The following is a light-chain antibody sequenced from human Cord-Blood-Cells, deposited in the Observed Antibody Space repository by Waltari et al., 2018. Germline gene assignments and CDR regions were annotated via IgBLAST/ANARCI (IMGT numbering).Light chain of an antibody. J-gene: IGKJ2*01. CDR1: QSVSSY. CDR3: QQRSNWPYT. V-gene: IGKV3-11*01. Sequence: IVLTQSPAILSLSPGERATLSCRASQSVSSYFAWYQQTPGQAPRLLIYDASNCATGIPARFSGSESMTDFTLTISSLEPEDFAVYYCQQRSNWPYTFGQGTKLEIK. CDR2: DAS.